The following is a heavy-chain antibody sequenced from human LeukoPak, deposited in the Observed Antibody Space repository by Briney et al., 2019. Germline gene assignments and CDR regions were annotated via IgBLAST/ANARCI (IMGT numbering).Heavy chain of an antibody. Sequence: SETLSLTCAVYGGSFSGYYWSWIRQPPGKGLEWIGEINHSGSTNYNPSLKSRVTISVDTSKNQFSLKLSSVTAADTAVYYCARGSDFWSGYYSLYYFDYWGQGTLVTVSS. D-gene: IGHD3-3*01. CDR1: GGSFSGYY. V-gene: IGHV4-34*01. J-gene: IGHJ4*02. CDR2: INHSGST. CDR3: ARGSDFWSGYYSLYYFDY.